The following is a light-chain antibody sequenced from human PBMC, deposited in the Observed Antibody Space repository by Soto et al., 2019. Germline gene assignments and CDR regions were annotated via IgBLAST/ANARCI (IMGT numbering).Light chain of an antibody. Sequence: EIVLTQSPGSLSLSPGERATLSCRASQSISSTYIAWYQQKRGQAPRLLIFGASSRATGIPDRVSGSGSGTVFSLPLSRLEPEDSAVYFCQQYVRSPYTFGPGTNVDIK. J-gene: IGKJ3*01. CDR2: GAS. V-gene: IGKV3-20*01. CDR3: QQYVRSPYT. CDR1: QSISSTY.